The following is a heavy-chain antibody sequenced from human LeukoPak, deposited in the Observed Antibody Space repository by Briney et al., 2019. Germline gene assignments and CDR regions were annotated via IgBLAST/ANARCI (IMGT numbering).Heavy chain of an antibody. Sequence: ASVKVSCKASGYTFTSYGISWVRQAPGQGLEWMGWISAYNGNTNYAQKLQGRVTMTTDTSTSTAYMGLRSLRSDDTAVYYCARDRTYSSSWFEYYYYYMDVWGKGTTVTVSS. CDR1: GYTFTSYG. CDR3: ARDRTYSSSWFEYYYYYMDV. D-gene: IGHD6-13*01. CDR2: ISAYNGNT. J-gene: IGHJ6*03. V-gene: IGHV1-18*01.